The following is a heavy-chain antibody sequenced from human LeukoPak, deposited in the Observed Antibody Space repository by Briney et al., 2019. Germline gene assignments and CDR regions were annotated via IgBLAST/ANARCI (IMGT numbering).Heavy chain of an antibody. CDR3: ARVMVQGVAIKYYSDS. D-gene: IGHD3-10*01. CDR1: GFSLSTYW. CDR2: ISTSSSTI. J-gene: IGHJ4*02. V-gene: IGHV3-48*02. Sequence: GGSLRLSCAASGFSLSTYWMIWVRQAPGKGLEWVSYISTSSSTIYYADSVKGRFTISRDNAKNSLYLQMNSLRDEDTAVYYCARVMVQGVAIKYYSDSWGQATLVTLSS.